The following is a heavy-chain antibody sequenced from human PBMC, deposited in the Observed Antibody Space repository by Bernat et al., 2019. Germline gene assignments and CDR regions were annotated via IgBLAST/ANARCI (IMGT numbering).Heavy chain of an antibody. CDR2: ISLSGGST. Sequence: EVQLVESGGGLTQPGGSLRLSCAASGFTFSSYALSWVRQAPGKGLEWVSSISLSGGSTYFADSVKGRFTISRDNSKNTLWLQMNSPRAEDTAVYYCAKDGYNSGWFFDYWGQGTLVTVSS. CDR1: GFTFSSYA. D-gene: IGHD6-19*01. J-gene: IGHJ4*02. CDR3: AKDGYNSGWFFDY. V-gene: IGHV3-23*04.